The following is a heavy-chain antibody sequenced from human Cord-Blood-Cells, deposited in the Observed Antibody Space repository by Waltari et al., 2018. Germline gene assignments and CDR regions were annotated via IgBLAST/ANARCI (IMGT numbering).Heavy chain of an antibody. CDR2: INHSGST. CDR3: ARGFPYYDFWSGSDAFDI. D-gene: IGHD3-3*01. V-gene: IGHV4-34*01. Sequence: QVQLQQWGAGLLKPSETLSLTCAVYGGSFSGYYWRWIRQPPGQGLEWIGEINHSGSTNYNPSLKSRVTISVDTSKNQFSLKLSSVTAADTAVYYCARGFPYYDFWSGSDAFDIWGQGTMVTVSS. J-gene: IGHJ3*02. CDR1: GGSFSGYY.